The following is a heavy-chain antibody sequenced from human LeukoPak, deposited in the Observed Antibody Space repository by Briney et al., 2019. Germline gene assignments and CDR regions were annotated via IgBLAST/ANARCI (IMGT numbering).Heavy chain of an antibody. V-gene: IGHV7-4-1*02. CDR2: INTNTGNP. Sequence: ASVKVSCKASGYIFDIYAMIWVRQAPGQGLEWMGWINTNTGNPTYAQGFTGRFVFSLDTSVSTAYLQISSLKAEDTAVYYCARGPMYYDFFRPGIRASVDYWGQGTLVTVSS. D-gene: IGHD3-3*01. J-gene: IGHJ4*02. CDR3: ARGPMYYDFFRPGIRASVDY. CDR1: GYIFDIYA.